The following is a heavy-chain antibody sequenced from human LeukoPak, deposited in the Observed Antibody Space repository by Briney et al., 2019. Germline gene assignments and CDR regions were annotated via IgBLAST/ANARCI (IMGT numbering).Heavy chain of an antibody. CDR3: VRDWAPASMQAAPFDC. J-gene: IGHJ4*02. CDR2: IKEDGSLK. D-gene: IGHD2/OR15-2a*01. V-gene: IGHV3-7*01. Sequence: GGSLRLSCAASEFIFSSYSMNWVRQAPGKGPEWVANIKEDGSLKNYVDSVEGRFTVSRDNAKNTLYLQMNSLRLEDTAVYYCVRDWAPASMQAAPFDCWGQGTLVTVSS. CDR1: EFIFSSYS.